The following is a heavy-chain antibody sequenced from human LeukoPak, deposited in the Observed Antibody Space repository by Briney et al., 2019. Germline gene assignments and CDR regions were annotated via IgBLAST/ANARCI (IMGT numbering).Heavy chain of an antibody. D-gene: IGHD5-12*01. V-gene: IGHV3-30*18. CDR3: AKGDSGYDLSY. Sequence: GGSLRLSCAASGFTFSSYGMHWVRQAPGKGLEWVAVISYDGSNKYYADSVKGRFTISRDNSKNTLYLQMNSLRAEDTAVYYCAKGDSGYDLSYWGQGTLVTVSS. CDR2: ISYDGSNK. CDR1: GFTFSSYG. J-gene: IGHJ4*02.